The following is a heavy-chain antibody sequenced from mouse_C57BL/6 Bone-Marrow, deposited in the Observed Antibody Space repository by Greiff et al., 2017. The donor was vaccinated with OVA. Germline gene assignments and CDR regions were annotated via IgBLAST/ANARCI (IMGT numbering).Heavy chain of an antibody. V-gene: IGHV3-6*01. J-gene: IGHJ4*01. CDR1: GYSITSGYY. D-gene: IGHD1-1*01. CDR3: ARWPYYYGSSEAMDY. CDR2: ISYDGSN. Sequence: ESGPGLVKPSQSLSLTCSVTGYSITSGYYWNWIRQFPGNKLEWMGYISYDGSNNYNPSLKNRISITRDTSKNQFFLKLNSVTTEDTATYYCARWPYYYGSSEAMDYWGQGTSVTVSS.